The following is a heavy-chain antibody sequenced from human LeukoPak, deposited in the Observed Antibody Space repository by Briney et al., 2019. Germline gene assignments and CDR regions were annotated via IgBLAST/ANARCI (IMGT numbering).Heavy chain of an antibody. CDR1: GGSFSGYY. CDR2: INHSGST. Sequence: SETLSLTCAVYGGSFSGYYWSWIRQPPGKGLEWIGEINHSGSTNYNPSLKRRVTISVDTSKNQFSLKLSSVTAADTAVYYCARGARGIGLGQWLRLTRGLGFDYWGQGTLVTVSS. D-gene: IGHD5-12*01. V-gene: IGHV4-34*01. CDR3: ARGARGIGLGQWLRLTRGLGFDY. J-gene: IGHJ4*02.